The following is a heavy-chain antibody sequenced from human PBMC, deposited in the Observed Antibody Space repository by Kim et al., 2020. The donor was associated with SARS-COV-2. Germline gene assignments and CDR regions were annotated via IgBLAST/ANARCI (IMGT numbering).Heavy chain of an antibody. V-gene: IGHV3-23*01. J-gene: IGHJ4*02. D-gene: IGHD5-18*01. Sequence: GGSLRLSCAASGLSFGSHVMNWVRQAPGKGLEWVSSIDGTGRATYYADSVKGRFTISRDNSKNTLSLQMNSLRAEDAAVYYCAKGIVDTAMVDHWGQGTVVTVSA. CDR3: AKGIVDTAMVDH. CDR1: GLSFGSHV. CDR2: IDGTGRAT.